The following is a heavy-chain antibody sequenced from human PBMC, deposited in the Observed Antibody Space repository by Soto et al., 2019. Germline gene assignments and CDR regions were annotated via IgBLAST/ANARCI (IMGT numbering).Heavy chain of an antibody. J-gene: IGHJ4*02. D-gene: IGHD2-15*01. CDR2: ISSSSATI. CDR3: ARDGGDCSGGTCYSNYFDC. V-gene: IGHV3-48*02. CDR1: GFTFSSYG. Sequence: EVQLVESGGGLVQPGGSLRFSCAASGFTFSSYGMNWVRQAPGKGLEWVSYISSSSATIYYADSVKGRITISRDNAKNSLYLQRNSLRDEDTAVYYCARDGGDCSGGTCYSNYFDCWGQGTLVTVSS.